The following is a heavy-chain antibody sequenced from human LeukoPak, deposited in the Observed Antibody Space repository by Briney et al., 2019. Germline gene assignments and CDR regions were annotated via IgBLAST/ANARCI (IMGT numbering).Heavy chain of an antibody. CDR3: AREGVHDAFDI. V-gene: IGHV1-46*01. J-gene: IGHJ3*02. Sequence: GASVKVSCKASGYTFTSYYMHWVRQAPGQGLEWMGIINPSGGSASYAQKFQGRVTMTRDTSTSTVYMELSSLRSEDTAVYYCAREGVHDAFDIWGQGTMVTVSS. D-gene: IGHD3-10*01. CDR1: GYTFTSYY. CDR2: INPSGGSA.